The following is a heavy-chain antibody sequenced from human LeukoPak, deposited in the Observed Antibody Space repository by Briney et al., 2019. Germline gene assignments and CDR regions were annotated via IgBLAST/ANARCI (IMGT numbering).Heavy chain of an antibody. CDR3: AKASWVSYADAVL. CDR2: IRGDGETI. CDR1: GLSFRNYA. J-gene: IGHJ4*02. D-gene: IGHD3-16*01. Sequence: GGSLRLSCAPSGLSFRNYAMSWVRQAPGGWRGWVSRIRGDGETIYADSGEGRFTLSRADSRNTVYLQLNDLRVEDTAFYYRAKASWVSYADAVLRGQGTLVTVSS. V-gene: IGHV3-23*01.